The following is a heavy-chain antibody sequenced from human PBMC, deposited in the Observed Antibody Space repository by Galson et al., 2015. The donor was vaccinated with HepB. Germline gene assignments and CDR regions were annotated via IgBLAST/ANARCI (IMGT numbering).Heavy chain of an antibody. V-gene: IGHV1-18*04. CDR2: ISAYNGNT. D-gene: IGHD3-22*01. J-gene: IGHJ4*02. Sequence: SVKVSCKASGYTFTSYGISWVRQAPGQGLEWMGWISAYNGNTNYAQKLQGRVTMTTDTSTSTAYMELRSLRSDDTAVYYCARVTRASSMIVVWRLDYWGQGTLVTVSS. CDR1: GYTFTSYG. CDR3: ARVTRASSMIVVWRLDY.